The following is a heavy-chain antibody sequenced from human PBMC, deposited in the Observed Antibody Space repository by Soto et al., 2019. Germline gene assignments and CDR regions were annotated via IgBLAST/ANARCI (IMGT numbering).Heavy chain of an antibody. V-gene: IGHV4-59*13. Sequence: PSETLSLTCTVSGGSISNYYCSWIRQTPGKGLEYIGFIYNSGTTNYHPSLKSRVTISIDTSKSQFYLKLTSVTAADTAIYYCATRFYSSGVFDYWGPGTQVTVSS. D-gene: IGHD3-10*01. CDR1: GGSISNYY. CDR3: ATRFYSSGVFDY. J-gene: IGHJ4*02. CDR2: IYNSGTT.